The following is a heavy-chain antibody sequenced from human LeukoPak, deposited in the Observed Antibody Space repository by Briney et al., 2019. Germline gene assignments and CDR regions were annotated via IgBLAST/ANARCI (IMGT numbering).Heavy chain of an antibody. J-gene: IGHJ4*02. V-gene: IGHV3-30*02. D-gene: IGHD2-2*01. CDR3: ASTPVSGARGDY. CDR2: IRYDGSNK. Sequence: GGSLRLSCAASGFTFSSYGMHWVRQAPGKGLEWVAFIRYDGSNKYYADSVKGRFTISRDNSKNTLYLQMNSLRAEDTAVYYCASTPVSGARGDYWGQGTLVTVSS. CDR1: GFTFSSYG.